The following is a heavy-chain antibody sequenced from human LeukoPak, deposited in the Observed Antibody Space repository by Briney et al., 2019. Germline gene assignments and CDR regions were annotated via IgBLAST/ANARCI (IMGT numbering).Heavy chain of an antibody. CDR2: INPNSGGT. Sequence: ASVKVSCKASGYTFTGYYMHWVRQAPGQGLEWMGWINPNSGGTNYAQKFQGRVTMTRDTSISTGYMELSRLRSDDTAVYYCARGMATGNLGLFDYWGQGTLVTVSS. D-gene: IGHD5-24*01. CDR1: GYTFTGYY. J-gene: IGHJ4*02. V-gene: IGHV1-2*02. CDR3: ARGMATGNLGLFDY.